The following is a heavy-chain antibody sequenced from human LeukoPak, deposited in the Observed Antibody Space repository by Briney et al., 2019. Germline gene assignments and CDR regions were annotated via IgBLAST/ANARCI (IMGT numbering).Heavy chain of an antibody. J-gene: IGHJ4*02. D-gene: IGHD5-18*01. CDR2: IYHSGST. V-gene: IGHV4-39*07. Sequence: SETLSLTCTVSGGSISSSSYYWAWIRQPPGKELKWIGSIYHSGSTYYNPSLKSRVTMSVDTSKNQFSLKLNSVTAADTAVYYCARGRGYSYGYKIDRDYWGQGTLVTVSS. CDR1: GGSISSSSYY. CDR3: ARGRGYSYGYKIDRDY.